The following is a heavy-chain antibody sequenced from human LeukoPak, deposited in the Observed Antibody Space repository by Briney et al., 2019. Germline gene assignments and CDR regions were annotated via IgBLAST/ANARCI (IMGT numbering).Heavy chain of an antibody. CDR2: IYTSGSA. V-gene: IGHV4-4*07. CDR1: GGSISSYY. Sequence: SETLSLTCTVSGGSISSYYWSWIRQPAGKGLEWIGRIYTSGSANYNPSLKSRVTMSVDTSKNQFSLKLSSVTAADTAVYYCARVYYDSSGYYYFDYWGQGTLVTVSS. D-gene: IGHD3-22*01. J-gene: IGHJ4*02. CDR3: ARVYYDSSGYYYFDY.